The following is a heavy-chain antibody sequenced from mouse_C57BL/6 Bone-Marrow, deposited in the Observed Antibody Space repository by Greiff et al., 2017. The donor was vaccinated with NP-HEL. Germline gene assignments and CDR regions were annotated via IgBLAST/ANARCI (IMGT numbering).Heavy chain of an antibody. D-gene: IGHD1-1*01. CDR3: ARRTYYGSSYDWYFDV. V-gene: IGHV5-12*01. J-gene: IGHJ1*03. Sequence: DVMLVESGGGLVQPGGSLKLSCAASGFTFRDYYMYWVRQTPEKRLEWVAYISNGGGSTYYPDTVQGRFPLSRDNAKNTLYLQMSRLKSEVTAMYYCARRTYYGSSYDWYFDVWGTGTTVTVSS. CDR1: GFTFRDYY. CDR2: ISNGGGST.